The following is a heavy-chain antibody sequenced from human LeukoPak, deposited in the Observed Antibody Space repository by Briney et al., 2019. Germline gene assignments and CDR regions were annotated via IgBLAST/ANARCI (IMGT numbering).Heavy chain of an antibody. V-gene: IGHV3-23*01. D-gene: IGHD3-10*01. CDR3: AKGFYGSRYWYFDR. J-gene: IGHJ2*01. Sequence: GGSLRLSCAASGFTFSSYAMSWVRQAPGKGLEWVSGITGNGGTTDYADSVKGRFTISRDNSRNTLYLQMNSLRAEDTAVYYCAKGFYGSRYWYFDRWGRGTPVTVSS. CDR2: ITGNGGTT. CDR1: GFTFSSYA.